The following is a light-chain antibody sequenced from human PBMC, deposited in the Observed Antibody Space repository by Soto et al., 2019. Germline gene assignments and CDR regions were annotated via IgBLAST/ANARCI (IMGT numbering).Light chain of an antibody. CDR1: QSVSSNY. J-gene: IGKJ4*01. CDR3: QQYGSSPLT. CDR2: GAS. V-gene: IGKV3-20*01. Sequence: IVLTQSPGTLSLSPRERGTLSCRASQSVSSNYLAWYQQKPGQAPRLLIYGASSRATGIPDRFSGSGSGTDFTLTISRLVPEDFAVYYCQQYGSSPLTFGGGTKVDIK.